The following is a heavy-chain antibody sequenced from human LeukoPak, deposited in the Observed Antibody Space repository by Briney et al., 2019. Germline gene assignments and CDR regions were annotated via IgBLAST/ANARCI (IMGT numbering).Heavy chain of an antibody. J-gene: IGHJ4*02. D-gene: IGHD5-18*01. Sequence: GGSLRLSCAASGFTFSDFYMSWIRQAPGKALEWVSYISSTGSYTDYADSVKGRFTISRDNAKNSLYLQMNSLRAEDTAVYYCARDRLQYSYGYDYWGQGTLVTVSS. CDR1: GFTFSDFY. CDR3: ARDRLQYSYGYDY. V-gene: IGHV3-11*05. CDR2: ISSTGSYT.